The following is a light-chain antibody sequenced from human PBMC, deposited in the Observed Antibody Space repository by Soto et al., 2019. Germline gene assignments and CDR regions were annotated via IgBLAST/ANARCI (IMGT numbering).Light chain of an antibody. CDR3: QQGFSTPIT. V-gene: IGKV1-39*01. Sequence: DIQMTQSPSSLSASVRGRVTITCRASQNIGNYLNWYQQTPGKAPRLLISTASSLQSGVPSRFSGSRSGADFTLSISGLQPEDSATYYCQQGFSTPITFGQGTRLEIK. J-gene: IGKJ5*01. CDR1: QNIGNY. CDR2: TAS.